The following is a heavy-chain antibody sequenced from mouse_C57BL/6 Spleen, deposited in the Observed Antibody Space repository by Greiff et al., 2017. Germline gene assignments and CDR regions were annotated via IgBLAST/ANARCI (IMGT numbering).Heavy chain of an antibody. V-gene: IGHV1-7*01. Sequence: VQLVESGAELAKPGASVKLSCKASGYTFTSYWMHWVKQRPGQGLEWIGYINPSSGYTKYNQKFKDKATLTADKSSSTAYMQLSSLTYEDSAVYYCAPLYYGNYAFAYWGQGTLVTVSA. CDR2: INPSSGYT. D-gene: IGHD2-1*01. J-gene: IGHJ3*01. CDR3: APLYYGNYAFAY. CDR1: GYTFTSYW.